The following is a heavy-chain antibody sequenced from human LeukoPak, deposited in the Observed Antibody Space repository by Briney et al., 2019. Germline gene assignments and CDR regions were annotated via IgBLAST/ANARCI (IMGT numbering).Heavy chain of an antibody. Sequence: TSETLSLTCAVYGGSFSGYYWSWIRQPPRKGLEWIGGINHIGSTSYNPSLKSRVTISLDTSKNQFYLKLSSVTAADTAVYYCARVIAVAGIYYYYYYYMDVWGKGTTVTVSS. CDR3: ARVIAVAGIYYYYYYYMDV. J-gene: IGHJ6*03. CDR1: GGSFSGYY. CDR2: INHIGST. D-gene: IGHD6-19*01. V-gene: IGHV4-34*01.